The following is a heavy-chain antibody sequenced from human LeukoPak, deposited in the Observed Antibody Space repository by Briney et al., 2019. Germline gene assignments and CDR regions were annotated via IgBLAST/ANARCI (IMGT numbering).Heavy chain of an antibody. CDR1: GFTFSSYV. CDR3: ARGPGAGGPYYYYYMDV. J-gene: IGHJ6*03. Sequence: GRSLRLSCAASGFTFSSYVMHWVRQAPGKGLEWVAVISYDGSNKYYADSVKGRFTISRDNSKNTLYLQMNSLRAEDTAVYYCARGPGAGGPYYYYYMDVWGKGTTVTVSS. V-gene: IGHV3-30-3*01. CDR2: ISYDGSNK. D-gene: IGHD3-16*01.